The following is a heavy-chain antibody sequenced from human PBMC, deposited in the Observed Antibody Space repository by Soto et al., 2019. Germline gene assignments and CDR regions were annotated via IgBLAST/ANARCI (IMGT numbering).Heavy chain of an antibody. Sequence: QVHLRESGPGLVKPSETLSLSCTVSDGSISNFYWSWIRQPPGKGLEWIGYISSSGDTNYNPSLMSRVSISVDTSKNQFSLNLTSVTAADTGVYYCARAPMVLTRSYFDSWGQGTPVTVSS. J-gene: IGHJ4*02. D-gene: IGHD3-22*01. CDR3: ARAPMVLTRSYFDS. CDR1: DGSISNFY. CDR2: ISSSGDT. V-gene: IGHV4-59*01.